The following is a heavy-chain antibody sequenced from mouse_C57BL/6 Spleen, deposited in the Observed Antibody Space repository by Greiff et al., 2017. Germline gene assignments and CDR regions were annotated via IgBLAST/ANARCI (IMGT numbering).Heavy chain of an antibody. V-gene: IGHV1-54*01. CDR2: INPGSGGT. D-gene: IGHD2-3*01. J-gene: IGHJ4*01. CDR3: ARRYEPYYYAMDY. CDR1: GYAFTNYL. Sequence: VQLQQSGAELVRPGTSVKVSCKASGYAFTNYLIEWVKQRPGQGLEWIGVINPGSGGTNYNEKFKGKATLTADKSSSTAYMQLSSLTSEDSAVYFCARRYEPYYYAMDYWGQGTSVTVSS.